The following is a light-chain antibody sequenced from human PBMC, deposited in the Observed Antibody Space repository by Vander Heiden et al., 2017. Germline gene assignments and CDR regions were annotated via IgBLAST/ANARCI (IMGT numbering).Light chain of an antibody. V-gene: IGKV1-39*01. CDR2: TTS. J-gene: IGKJ1*01. CDR1: QSISRY. CDR3: HQDDSPPHT. Sequence: DIQMTQSPSSLSASVGDSVTITCRSSQSISRYLHWYQPKPGTAPKLLISTTSSLQSGVPSRFNGSGSETEFTLTVNKLLPEDFATYYCHQDDSPPHTFGQGTKVEIK.